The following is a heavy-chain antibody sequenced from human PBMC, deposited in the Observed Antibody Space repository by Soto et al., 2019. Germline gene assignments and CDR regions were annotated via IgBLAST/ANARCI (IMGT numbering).Heavy chain of an antibody. D-gene: IGHD2-8*01. J-gene: IGHJ4*02. CDR3: AKPPGFNNVVPAYFDS. CDR2: ISASAITT. Sequence: EVQLVDSGGGLVQPGESLRLSCAGSGFTFSAYAMSWVRQAPGKGLEWVSSISASAITTYNTDSVKGRFTISRDNSTNTVYLQMNSLRAEDTAVYFCAKPPGFNNVVPAYFDSWGGGTRVTVSS. CDR1: GFTFSAYA. V-gene: IGHV3-23*04.